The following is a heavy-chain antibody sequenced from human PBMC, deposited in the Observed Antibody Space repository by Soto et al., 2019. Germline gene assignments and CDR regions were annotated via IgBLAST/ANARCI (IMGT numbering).Heavy chain of an antibody. CDR2: ISGSGGST. Sequence: PGGSLRLSCAASGFTFSSYAMSWVRQAPGKGLEWVSAISGSGGSTYYADSVKGRFTISRDNSKNTLYLQMNSLRDEDTDVYYCEKDGFPYYYDSSGPDAFDIWCQATMVTVSS. CDR3: EKDGFPYYYDSSGPDAFDI. D-gene: IGHD3-22*01. V-gene: IGHV3-23*01. J-gene: IGHJ3*02. CDR1: GFTFSSYA.